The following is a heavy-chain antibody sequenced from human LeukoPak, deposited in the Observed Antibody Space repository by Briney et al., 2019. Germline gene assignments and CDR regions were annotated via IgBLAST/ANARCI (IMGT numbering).Heavy chain of an antibody. J-gene: IGHJ4*02. Sequence: PGVSLRLSCAASGFTFSSYSMNWVRQAPGKGLEWVSSISSSSSYIYYADSVKGRFTISRDNAKNSLYLQMNSLRAEDTAVYYCAREGSGRIVGATPDYWGQGTLVTVSS. CDR3: AREGSGRIVGATPDY. CDR2: ISSSSSYI. V-gene: IGHV3-21*01. D-gene: IGHD1-26*01. CDR1: GFTFSSYS.